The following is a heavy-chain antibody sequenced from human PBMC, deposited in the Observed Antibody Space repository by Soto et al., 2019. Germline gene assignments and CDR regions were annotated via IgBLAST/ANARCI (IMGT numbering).Heavy chain of an antibody. D-gene: IGHD4-17*01. CDR3: ARDYGDLGYDS. Sequence: QVQLVQSGGGVVQPGGSLRLSCAASGFTLSRNGMHWVRQAPGKGLEWVAILWNGGYTKYYADSVQGRFAISRDSSKNTLYLQMNSLRVDDTAVYYCARDYGDLGYDSWGQGTLVTVSS. CDR2: LWNGGYTK. J-gene: IGHJ4*02. CDR1: GFTLSRNG. V-gene: IGHV3-33*01.